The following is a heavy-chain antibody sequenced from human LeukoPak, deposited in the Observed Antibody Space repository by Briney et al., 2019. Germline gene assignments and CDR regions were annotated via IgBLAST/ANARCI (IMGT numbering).Heavy chain of an antibody. V-gene: IGHV3-7*03. CDR3: VRNLAVAGTCFDS. CDR2: IKQDGSDR. D-gene: IGHD6-19*01. Sequence: GGSLRLSCAASGFTFRNYWMSWVRQAPGTGLEWMANIKQDGSDRNYVTSVRGRFTISGDNAESSLYLQMNSLRAEDTAVYYCVRNLAVAGTCFDSWGQGTLVTVSS. J-gene: IGHJ4*02. CDR1: GFTFRNYW.